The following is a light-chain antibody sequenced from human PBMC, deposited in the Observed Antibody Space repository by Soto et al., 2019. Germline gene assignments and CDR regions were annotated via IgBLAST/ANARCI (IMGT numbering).Light chain of an antibody. V-gene: IGLV2-8*01. CDR1: SSDVGGYNY. CDR2: EVS. CDR3: SSFAGNNNLV. Sequence: QSVLTQPPSPSGSPGQSVTISCTGTSSDVGGYNYVSWYQQHPGKAPKLMISEVSKRPSGVPDRFSGSKSGNTASLTVSGLQAEDEADYYCSSFAGNNNLVFGGGTKLTVL. J-gene: IGLJ2*01.